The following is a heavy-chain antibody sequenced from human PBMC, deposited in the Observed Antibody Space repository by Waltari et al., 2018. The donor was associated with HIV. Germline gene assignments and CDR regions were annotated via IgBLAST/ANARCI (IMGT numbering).Heavy chain of an antibody. Sequence: QVQLVESGGGVVQPGRSLRLSCAASGFTFSSYAMHWVRQAPGKGLEWVAVISYDGSNKYYADSVKGRFTISRDNSKNTLYLQMNSLRAEDTAVYYCARERTRFQYCSSTSCHFDYWGQGTLVTVSS. CDR3: ARERTRFQYCSSTSCHFDY. CDR1: GFTFSSYA. D-gene: IGHD2-2*01. CDR2: ISYDGSNK. V-gene: IGHV3-30-3*01. J-gene: IGHJ4*02.